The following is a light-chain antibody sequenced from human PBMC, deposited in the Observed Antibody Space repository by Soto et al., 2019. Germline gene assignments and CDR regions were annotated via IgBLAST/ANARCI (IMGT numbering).Light chain of an antibody. J-gene: IGKJ1*01. V-gene: IGKV1-39*01. CDR2: AAS. Sequence: DIQMTQSPSSLSASVADRVTITCRASQSIVTYLNWYLQKPGKAPKLLIYAASNLQSGVPSRFSGSGSGTDFTLTISSLQPEDFATYFCQRYNSYPWTFGQGTKVDIK. CDR1: QSIVTY. CDR3: QRYNSYPWT.